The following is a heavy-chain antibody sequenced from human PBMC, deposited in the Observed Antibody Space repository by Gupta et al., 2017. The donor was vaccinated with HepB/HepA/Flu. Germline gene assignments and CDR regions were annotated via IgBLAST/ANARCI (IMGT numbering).Heavy chain of an antibody. J-gene: IGHJ4*02. V-gene: IGHV3-7*01. Sequence: EVQLVESGGGLVQPGGSLRLSCAASGFRFSSYWMIWVRQAPGNGRDWVANIKQDGSETYDVYSVKGRFTISRDNAKNSLYLQMNNRRAEDTALYYWASETPDTSIVGKTNDYWGQGTRVTFSA. D-gene: IGHD1-26*01. CDR2: IKQDGSET. CDR3: ASETPDTSIVGKTNDY. CDR1: GFRFSSYW.